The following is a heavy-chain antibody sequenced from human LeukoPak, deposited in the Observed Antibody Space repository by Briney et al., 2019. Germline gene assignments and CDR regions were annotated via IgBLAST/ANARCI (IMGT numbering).Heavy chain of an antibody. CDR1: GGSISSYY. CDR3: ARTKNPYYYDTAYYFDY. CDR2: IYYGGST. V-gene: IGHV4-59*01. D-gene: IGHD3-22*01. J-gene: IGHJ4*02. Sequence: PSETLSLTCTVSGGSISSYYWSWIRQPPGKGLEWIGYIYYGGSTNYNPSLKSRVTTSVDTSKNQFSLKLSSVTAADTAVYYCARTKNPYYYDTAYYFDYWGQGTLVTVSS.